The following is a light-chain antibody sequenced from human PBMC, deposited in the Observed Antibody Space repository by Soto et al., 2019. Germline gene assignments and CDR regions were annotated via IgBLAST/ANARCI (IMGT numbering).Light chain of an antibody. CDR1: SSDVGAYAY. V-gene: IGLV2-14*03. J-gene: IGLJ1*01. Sequence: SVLTQPASVSGSPGQSITISCTGTSSDVGAYAYVSWYQHHPGKVPKLMIYDVGVRPSGVSNRFSGSKSGDTASLTISGLQADDEADYYCSSYTGSGSLYVFGTGTKVTVL. CDR2: DVG. CDR3: SSYTGSGSLYV.